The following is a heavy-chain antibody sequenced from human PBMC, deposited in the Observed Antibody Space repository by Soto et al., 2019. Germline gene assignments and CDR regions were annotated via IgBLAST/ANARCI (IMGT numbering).Heavy chain of an antibody. Sequence: GGSLRLSCAASGFTFSSYGMHWVRQAPGKGLEWVAVISYDGSNKYYADSVKGRFTISRDNSKNTLYLQMNSLRAEDTAVYYCAKDGRYYDFWSGQLDYWGQGTLVTVSS. CDR2: ISYDGSNK. CDR3: AKDGRYYDFWSGQLDY. D-gene: IGHD3-3*01. J-gene: IGHJ4*02. CDR1: GFTFSSYG. V-gene: IGHV3-30*18.